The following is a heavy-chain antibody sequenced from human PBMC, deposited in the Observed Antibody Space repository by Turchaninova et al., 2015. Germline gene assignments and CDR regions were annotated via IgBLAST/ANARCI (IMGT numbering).Heavy chain of an antibody. CDR3: ARDAWDSLGYHNLDF. D-gene: IGHD1-26*01. Sequence: EVEVVESGGRFVEPGGSLRLSCEASGFSFNSYSFNWVRQAPGKGLEWVSYISGGGYIPRYADLVTVPFIVGRSLARNSLSWQMRVLTVGDTAVYFCARDAWDSLGYHNLDFWGQGTPVTVSP. CDR1: GFSFNSYS. J-gene: IGHJ4*02. V-gene: IGHV3-48*01. CDR2: ISGGGYIP.